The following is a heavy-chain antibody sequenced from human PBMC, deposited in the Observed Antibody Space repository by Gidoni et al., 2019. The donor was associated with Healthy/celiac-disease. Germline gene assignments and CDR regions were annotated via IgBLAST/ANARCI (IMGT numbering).Heavy chain of an antibody. D-gene: IGHD2-2*01. Sequence: EVQLVESGGGLVQPGRSLRLSCAASGFTFDDYAMHWVRQAPGKGLEWVSGISWNSGSIGYADSVKGRFTISRDNAKNSLYLQMNSLRAEDTALYYCAKDIGVPAAMHYYYYGMDVWGQGTTVTVSS. J-gene: IGHJ6*02. CDR1: GFTFDDYA. CDR2: ISWNSGSI. V-gene: IGHV3-9*01. CDR3: AKDIGVPAAMHYYYYGMDV.